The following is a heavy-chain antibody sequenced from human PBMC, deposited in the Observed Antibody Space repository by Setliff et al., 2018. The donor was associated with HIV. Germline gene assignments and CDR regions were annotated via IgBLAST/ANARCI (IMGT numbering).Heavy chain of an antibody. D-gene: IGHD3-3*01. V-gene: IGHV3-23*01. CDR2: ILSTGERT. Sequence: GSLRLSCAASGFTFSNYAMSWVRQAPGEGLEWVSAILSTGERTFYADSVKGRFTISRDNSKNSLYLQMNSLRVEDTAVYYCARDYLYYNLYNGSPVYGMDVWGQGTTVTVSS. CDR3: ARDYLYYNLYNGSPVYGMDV. J-gene: IGHJ6*02. CDR1: GFTFSNYA.